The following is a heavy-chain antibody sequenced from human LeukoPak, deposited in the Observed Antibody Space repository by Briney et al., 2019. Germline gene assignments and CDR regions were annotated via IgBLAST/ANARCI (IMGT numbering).Heavy chain of an antibody. D-gene: IGHD5-24*01. CDR3: ARQSVWDGYNYGDY. CDR2: INTNTGNP. V-gene: IGHV7-4-1*02. Sequence: ASVKVSCKASGYTFTSYAMHWVRQAPGQGLEWMGWINTNTGNPTYAQGFTGRFVFSLDTSVSTAYLQITSLKAEDTAVYYCARQSVWDGYNYGDYWGQGTLVTVSS. CDR1: GYTFTSYA. J-gene: IGHJ4*02.